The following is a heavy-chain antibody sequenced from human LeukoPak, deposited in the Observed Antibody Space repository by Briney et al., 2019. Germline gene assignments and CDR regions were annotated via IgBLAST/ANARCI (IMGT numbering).Heavy chain of an antibody. CDR2: ISGSGGST. CDR1: GFTFSSYA. J-gene: IGHJ4*02. V-gene: IGHV3-23*01. CDR3: AKDVSRIQPPRYFDY. Sequence: GGSLRLSCAASGFTFSSYAMSWVRQAPGKGLEWVSAISGSGGSTYYADSVKGRFTISRDNSKNTLYLQMNSLRAEDTAVHYCAKDVSRIQPPRYFDYWGQGTLVTVSS. D-gene: IGHD5-18*01.